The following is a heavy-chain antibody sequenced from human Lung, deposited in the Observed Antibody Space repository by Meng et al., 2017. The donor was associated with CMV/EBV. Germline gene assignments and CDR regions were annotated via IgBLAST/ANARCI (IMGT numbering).Heavy chain of an antibody. V-gene: IGHV3-11*01. CDR3: ARGTNLNGMDV. D-gene: IGHD1-14*01. Sequence: GESLKISCAASGFTFSDYYMSWIRQAPGKGLEWVSYISSSGSTIYYADSVKGRFTISRDNAKNSLYLQMNSLRAEDTAVYYCARGTNLNGMDVWGQGTTVXVSS. CDR1: GFTFSDYY. J-gene: IGHJ6*02. CDR2: ISSSGSTI.